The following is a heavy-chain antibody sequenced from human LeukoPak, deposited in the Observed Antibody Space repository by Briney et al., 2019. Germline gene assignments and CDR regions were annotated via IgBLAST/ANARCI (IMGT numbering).Heavy chain of an antibody. J-gene: IGHJ4*02. Sequence: SETLSLTCTVSGGSISSYYWSRIRQPPGKGLEWIGYIYYSGSTNYNPSLKSRVTISVDTSKNQFSLKLSSVTAADTAVYYCAREIPRSYFDYWGQGTLVTVSS. CDR2: IYYSGST. V-gene: IGHV4-59*12. CDR1: GGSISSYY. CDR3: AREIPRSYFDY.